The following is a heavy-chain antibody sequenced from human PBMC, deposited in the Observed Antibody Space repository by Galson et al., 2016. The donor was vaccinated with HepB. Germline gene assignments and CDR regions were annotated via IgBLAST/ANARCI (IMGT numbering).Heavy chain of an antibody. Sequence: SLRLSCAASGFTFTNYAMTWVRQAPGKGLQWVSGISGSINATYYADSVKGRFIISRDDSKNTLYLQMHSLRAEDTALYYCAKIPSRYYGSGAGYGMDVWGQGTTVIVSS. J-gene: IGHJ6*02. D-gene: IGHD3-10*01. V-gene: IGHV3-23*01. CDR2: ISGSINAT. CDR1: GFTFTNYA. CDR3: AKIPSRYYGSGAGYGMDV.